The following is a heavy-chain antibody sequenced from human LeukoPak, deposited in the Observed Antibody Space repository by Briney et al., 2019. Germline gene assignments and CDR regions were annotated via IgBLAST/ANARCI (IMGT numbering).Heavy chain of an antibody. V-gene: IGHV3-30*03. D-gene: IGHD4-17*01. J-gene: IGHJ4*02. CDR2: ISYDGSNK. CDR3: ARDAVTSAFDY. Sequence: GGSLRLSCAASGFTFSSYGMHWVRQAPGKGLEWVAVISYDGSNKYYADSVKGRFTISRDNSKSTLYLQMNSLRAEDTAVYYCARDAVTSAFDYWGQGTLVTVSS. CDR1: GFTFSSYG.